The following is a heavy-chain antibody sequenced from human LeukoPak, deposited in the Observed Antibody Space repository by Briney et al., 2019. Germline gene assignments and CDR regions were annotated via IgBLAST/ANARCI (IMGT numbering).Heavy chain of an antibody. CDR3: ARGDYDFWSGYYTLGYFQH. CDR2: IIPIFGTA. CDR1: GGTFSSYA. J-gene: IGHJ1*01. V-gene: IGHV1-69*13. Sequence: SVKVSCKASGGTFSSYAISWVRRAPGQGLEWMGGIIPIFGTANYAQKFQGRVTITADESTSTAYMELSSLRSEDTAVYYCARGDYDFWSGYYTLGYFQHWGQGTLVTVSS. D-gene: IGHD3-3*01.